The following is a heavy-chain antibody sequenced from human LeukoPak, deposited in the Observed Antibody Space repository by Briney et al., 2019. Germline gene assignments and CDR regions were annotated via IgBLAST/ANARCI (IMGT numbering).Heavy chain of an antibody. D-gene: IGHD3-22*01. CDR3: ARVFIPYDSSGYNWFDP. V-gene: IGHV3-33*01. CDR2: IWYDGSNK. Sequence: GGALRLSCAASGFTFSSYGMHWVRQAPGKGLEWVAVIWYDGSNKYYADSVKGRFTISRDNSKNTLYLQMNSLRAEDTAVYYCARVFIPYDSSGYNWFDPWGQGTLVTVSS. CDR1: GFTFSSYG. J-gene: IGHJ5*02.